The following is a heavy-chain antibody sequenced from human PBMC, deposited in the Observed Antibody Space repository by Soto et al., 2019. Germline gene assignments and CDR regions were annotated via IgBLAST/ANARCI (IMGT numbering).Heavy chain of an antibody. CDR2: INHSGST. Sequence: SETLSLTCAVYGGSFSGYYWSWIRQPPGKGLEWIGEINHSGSTNYNPSLKSRVTISVDTSKNQFSLKLSSVTAADTAVYYCARVTRYGYYDSSGFYFDYWGQGTLVTVSS. D-gene: IGHD3-22*01. CDR1: GGSFSGYY. J-gene: IGHJ4*02. V-gene: IGHV4-34*01. CDR3: ARVTRYGYYDSSGFYFDY.